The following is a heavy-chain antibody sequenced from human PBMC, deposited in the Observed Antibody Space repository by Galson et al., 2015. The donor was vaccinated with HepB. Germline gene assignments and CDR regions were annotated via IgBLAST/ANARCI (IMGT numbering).Heavy chain of an antibody. V-gene: IGHV3-49*04. Sequence: SLRLSCAASGFTFGDYDMSWVRQAPGKGLEWVGFIRSKAYGGTTEYAASVKGRFTISRDDSKSIAYLQMNSLKTEDTAVYYCTRGGYIGYDFSFVAYWGQGTLCTVSS. CDR3: TRGGYIGYDFSFVAY. D-gene: IGHD5-12*01. CDR2: IRSKAYGGTT. J-gene: IGHJ4*02. CDR1: GFTFGDYD.